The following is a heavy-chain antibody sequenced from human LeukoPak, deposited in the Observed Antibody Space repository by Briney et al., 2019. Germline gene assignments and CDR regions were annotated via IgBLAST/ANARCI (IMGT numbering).Heavy chain of an antibody. CDR2: ISAYNGNT. Sequence: ASVKVSCKASGYTFTSYGISWVRQAPGQGLEWMGWISAYNGNTNYAQELQGRVTMTTDTSTSTAYMELRSLRSDDTAVYYCARVHDYSNYVGYYYYGMDVWGQGTTVTVSS. D-gene: IGHD4-11*01. J-gene: IGHJ6*02. V-gene: IGHV1-18*01. CDR1: GYTFTSYG. CDR3: ARVHDYSNYVGYYYYGMDV.